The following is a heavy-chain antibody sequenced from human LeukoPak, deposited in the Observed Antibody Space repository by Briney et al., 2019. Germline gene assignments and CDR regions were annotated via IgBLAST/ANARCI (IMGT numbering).Heavy chain of an antibody. CDR3: ARGIAAAGYYYYYYMDV. CDR2: IYYSGST. V-gene: IGHV4-59*01. Sequence: SETLSLTCTVSGGSISSYYWSWIRQPPGKGLEWIGYIYYSGSTNYNPSLKSRVTISVDTSKNQFSLKLSSVTAADTAVYYCARGIAAAGYYYYYYMDVWGNGTTVTVSS. CDR1: GGSISSYY. D-gene: IGHD6-13*01. J-gene: IGHJ6*03.